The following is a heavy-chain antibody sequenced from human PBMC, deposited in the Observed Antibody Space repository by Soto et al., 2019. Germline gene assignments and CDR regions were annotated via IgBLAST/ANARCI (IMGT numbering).Heavy chain of an antibody. J-gene: IGHJ4*02. V-gene: IGHV4-38-2*01. D-gene: IGHD3-22*01. Sequence: PSETLSLTCAVSGYSISSGYYWGWIRQPPGKGLEWIGSIYHSGSTYYNPSLKSRATISVDTSKNQFSLKLSSVTAADTAVYYCARARVVRREPSPRCDYWGQGTLVTVSS. CDR2: IYHSGST. CDR3: ARARVVRREPSPRCDY. CDR1: GYSISSGYY.